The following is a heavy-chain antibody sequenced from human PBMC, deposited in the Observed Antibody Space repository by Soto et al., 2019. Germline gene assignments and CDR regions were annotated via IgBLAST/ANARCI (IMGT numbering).Heavy chain of an antibody. D-gene: IGHD1-20*01. CDR2: IYYSGST. V-gene: IGHV4-30-4*01. CDR1: GGSISSNDYY. CDR3: ARGRYNWNQGAFDI. J-gene: IGHJ3*02. Sequence: SETLSLTCTVSGGSISSNDYYWSWIRQPPGKGLEWIGYIYYSGSTYYNPSLKSRVTISADTSKTQFSLKLTSVAAADTAVYYCARGRYNWNQGAFDIWGQGTVVTVSS.